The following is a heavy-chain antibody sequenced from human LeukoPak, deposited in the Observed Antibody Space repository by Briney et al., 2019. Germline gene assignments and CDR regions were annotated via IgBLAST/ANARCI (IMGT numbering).Heavy chain of an antibody. Sequence: GSLRLSCAASGFTFSSYSMNWVRQAPGKGLEWVSSISSSSSYIYYADSVKGRFTISRDNAKNSLYLQMNSLRAEDTAVYYCASTARELFGSPWGQGTLVTVSS. CDR3: ASTARELFGSP. CDR1: GFTFSSYS. D-gene: IGHD3-10*01. CDR2: ISSSSSYI. J-gene: IGHJ5*02. V-gene: IGHV3-21*01.